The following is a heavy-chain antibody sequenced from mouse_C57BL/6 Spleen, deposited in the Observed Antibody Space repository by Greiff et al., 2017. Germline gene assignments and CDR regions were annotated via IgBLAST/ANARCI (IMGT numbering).Heavy chain of an antibody. CDR1: GYSITSGYY. Sequence: EVQRVDSGPGLVKPSQSLSLTCSVTGYSITSGYYWNWIRQFPGNKLEWMGYISYDGSNNSNPSLKNRISITRDTSKNQFFLKLNSVTTEDTATYICVRIYYVDDGYFEYWGEGTPLSVS. D-gene: IGHD2-13*01. CDR2: ISYDGSN. CDR3: VRIYYVDDGYFEY. V-gene: IGHV3-6*01. J-gene: IGHJ2*01.